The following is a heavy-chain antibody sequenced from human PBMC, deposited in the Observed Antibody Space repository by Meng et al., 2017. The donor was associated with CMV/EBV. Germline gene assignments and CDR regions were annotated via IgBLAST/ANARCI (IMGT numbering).Heavy chain of an antibody. Sequence: SVKVSCKASGGTSSSYAISWVRQAPGQGLEWMGGIIPIFGTANYAQKFQGRVTITTDESTSTAYMELSSLRSEDTAVYYCARGNDYSLNGWFGYWGQGTLVTVSS. CDR2: IIPIFGTA. CDR3: ARGNDYSLNGWFGY. V-gene: IGHV1-69*05. CDR1: GGTSSSYA. J-gene: IGHJ5*01. D-gene: IGHD4-11*01.